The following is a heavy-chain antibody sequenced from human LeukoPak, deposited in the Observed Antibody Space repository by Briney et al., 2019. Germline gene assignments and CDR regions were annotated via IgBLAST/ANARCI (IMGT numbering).Heavy chain of an antibody. D-gene: IGHD3-16*02. Sequence: PGGSLRLSCAASGFTFSSYAMSWVRQAPGKGLEWVSAISGSGGSTYYADSVKGRFTISRDNSKNTLYLQMNSLRAEDTAVYYCAKSGLYDYVWGSYRNPSAEDDGEDYWGQGTLVTVSS. V-gene: IGHV3-23*01. CDR1: GFTFSSYA. CDR2: ISGSGGST. CDR3: AKSGLYDYVWGSYRNPSAEDDGEDY. J-gene: IGHJ4*02.